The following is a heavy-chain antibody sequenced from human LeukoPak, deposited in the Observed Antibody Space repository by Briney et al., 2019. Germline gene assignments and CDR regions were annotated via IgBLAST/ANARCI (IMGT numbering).Heavy chain of an antibody. J-gene: IGHJ4*02. CDR1: GGSFSGYY. Sequence: SETLSLTCAVHGGSFSGYYWSWIRQPPGKGLGWIGEINHSGSTNYNPSLKSRVTISVDTSKNQFSLKLSAVTAADTAVYYCARRPGYCSAGSCVGDYWGQGTLVTVSS. CDR2: INHSGST. V-gene: IGHV4-34*01. D-gene: IGHD2-15*01. CDR3: ARRPGYCSAGSCVGDY.